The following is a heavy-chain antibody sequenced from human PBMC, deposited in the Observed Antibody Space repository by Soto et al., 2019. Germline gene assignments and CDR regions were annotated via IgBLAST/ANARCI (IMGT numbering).Heavy chain of an antibody. CDR1: GFTFSTYA. V-gene: IGHV3-23*01. CDR2: VSASGLNT. J-gene: IGHJ4*02. Sequence: EVQLLESGGKLVQPGGSLTLSCAASGFTFSTYAMAWVRQAPGKGLEWVSGVSASGLNTDYADPVKGRFCISRDNSKNTVSLHMNSLRAEDTAVYYFAKDRPRRSAGYCFDDWGQGTPVTVSS. CDR3: AKDRPRRSAGYCFDD. D-gene: IGHD1-1*01.